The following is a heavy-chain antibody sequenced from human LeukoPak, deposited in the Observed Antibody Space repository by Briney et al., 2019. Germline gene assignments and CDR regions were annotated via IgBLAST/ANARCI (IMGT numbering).Heavy chain of an antibody. V-gene: IGHV4-39*07. CDR3: ARSYDILTGSYYFDY. D-gene: IGHD3-9*01. CDR2: IYYSGST. Sequence: SETLSLTCTVSGGSISSSSYYWGWIRQPPGKGLEWIGSIYYSGSTYYNPSLKSRVTISVDTSKNQFSLKLSSVTAADTAVYYCARSYDILTGSYYFDYWGQGTLVTVSS. CDR1: GGSISSSSYY. J-gene: IGHJ4*02.